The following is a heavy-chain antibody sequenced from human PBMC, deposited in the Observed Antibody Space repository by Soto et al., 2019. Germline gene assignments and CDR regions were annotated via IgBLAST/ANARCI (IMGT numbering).Heavy chain of an antibody. D-gene: IGHD3-22*01. CDR3: ARGGSGYTWFNEF. J-gene: IGHJ4*02. V-gene: IGHV1-69*01. CDR1: GGLFSSYP. Sequence: QEQLVQSGAEVKKPGSSVKVSCKASGGLFSSYPISWVRQVPGQGLEWMGGIIPVFQTAYYTHMFQGRVTITADESTNTAYRELSSLRSEDTDIYYCARGGSGYTWFNEFWGQGTLVTVSS. CDR2: IIPVFQTA.